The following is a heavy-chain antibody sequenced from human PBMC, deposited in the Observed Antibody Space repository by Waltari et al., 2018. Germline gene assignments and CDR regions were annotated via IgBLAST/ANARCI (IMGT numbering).Heavy chain of an antibody. V-gene: IGHV1-2*02. CDR2: INPNSGGT. Sequence: QVQLVQSGAEVKKPGASVKVSCKASGYTFTGYYMHWVRQAPGQGLEWMGWINPNSGGTNYAQKFQGRVTMTRDTSISTAYMELSRLRSDDTAVYYCARELGVGLRGCSFDESDYWGQGTLVTVSS. J-gene: IGHJ4*02. CDR1: GYTFTGYY. D-gene: IGHD3-16*01. CDR3: ARELGVGLRGCSFDESDY.